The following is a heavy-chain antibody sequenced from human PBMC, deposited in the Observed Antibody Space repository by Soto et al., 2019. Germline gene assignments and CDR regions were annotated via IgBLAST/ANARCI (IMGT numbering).Heavy chain of an antibody. Sequence: SETLSLTCTVSGGSISRSSYHWGWIRQPPGKGLEWIGSIYYSGSTYYNPSLKSRVTISVDTSKNQLSLKLSSVTAADTAVYYCARVHHDKDLGELSLYFDYWGQGTLVTVSS. V-gene: IGHV4-39*01. J-gene: IGHJ4*02. CDR1: GGSISRSSYH. D-gene: IGHD3-16*02. CDR3: ARVHHDKDLGELSLYFDY. CDR2: IYYSGST.